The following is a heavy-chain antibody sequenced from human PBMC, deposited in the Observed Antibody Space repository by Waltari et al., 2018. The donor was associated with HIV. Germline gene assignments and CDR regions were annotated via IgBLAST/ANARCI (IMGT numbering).Heavy chain of an antibody. CDR2: IYYSGST. CDR1: GGSISGYY. D-gene: IGHD5-12*01. CDR3: ARDRFPDGYNDY. V-gene: IGHV4-59*01. Sequence: QVQLQESGPGLVKPSETLSLPCTVSGGSISGYYWSWLRQPPGKGLEWLGYIYYSGSTNYNPSLKSRVTISVDTSKNQFSLKLSSVTAADTAVYYCARDRFPDGYNDYWGQGTLVTVSS. J-gene: IGHJ4*02.